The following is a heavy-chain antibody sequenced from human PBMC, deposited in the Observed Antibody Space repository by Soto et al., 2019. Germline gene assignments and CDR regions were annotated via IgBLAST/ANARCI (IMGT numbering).Heavy chain of an antibody. D-gene: IGHD5-18*01. V-gene: IGHV3-30*18. J-gene: IGHJ6*02. CDR3: AKAVGQLYYYYGMDV. CDR1: GFTFSSYG. CDR2: ISYDGSNK. Sequence: GGSLRLSCAASGFTFSSYGMHWVRQAPGKGLEWVAVISYDGSNKYYADSVKGRFTISRDNSKNTLYLQMNSLRAEDTAVYYCAKAVGQLYYYYGMDVWGQGTTVTVSS.